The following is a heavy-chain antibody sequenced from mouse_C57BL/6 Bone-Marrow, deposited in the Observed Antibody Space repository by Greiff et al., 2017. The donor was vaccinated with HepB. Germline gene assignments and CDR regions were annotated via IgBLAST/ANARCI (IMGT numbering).Heavy chain of an antibody. Sequence: VKLQQPGAELVKPGASVKLSCKASGYTFTSYWLHWVKQRPGQGLEWIGMIHPNSGSTNYNEKFKSKATLTVDKSSSTAYMQRSSLTSEDSAVYYCARFGWLLRGGFAYWGQGTLVTVSA. CDR1: GYTFTSYW. J-gene: IGHJ3*01. CDR3: ARFGWLLRGGFAY. D-gene: IGHD2-3*01. V-gene: IGHV1-64*01. CDR2: IHPNSGST.